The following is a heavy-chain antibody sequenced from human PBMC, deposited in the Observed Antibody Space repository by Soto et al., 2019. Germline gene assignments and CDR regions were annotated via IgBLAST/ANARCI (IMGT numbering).Heavy chain of an antibody. V-gene: IGHV1-3*01. D-gene: IGHD3-3*01. Sequence: ASVKVSCKASGYTFTSYAMHWVRQAPGQRLEWMGWINVDNGNTKYAQKFQGRVTMTTDTSTSTAYMELRSLTSDDTAVYYCARVYDFWSSYSTPFHYWGQGTLVTVSS. J-gene: IGHJ4*02. CDR3: ARVYDFWSSYSTPFHY. CDR1: GYTFTSYA. CDR2: INVDNGNT.